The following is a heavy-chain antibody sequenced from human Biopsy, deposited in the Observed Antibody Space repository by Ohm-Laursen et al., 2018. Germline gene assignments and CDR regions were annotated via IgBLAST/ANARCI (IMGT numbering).Heavy chain of an antibody. J-gene: IGHJ4*02. CDR1: GYTLTALS. CDR2: FDREERRT. D-gene: IGHD1-26*01. V-gene: IGHV1-24*01. Sequence: GSSVKVSCKVSGYTLTALSMHWVRQTGGKGLEWMGGFDREERRTVYAEKFQGRVTMTSDTSTGTAYMELTSLTSDDTAVYFCARWETTLGRSLDSWGQGTLVAVSP. CDR3: ARWETTLGRSLDS.